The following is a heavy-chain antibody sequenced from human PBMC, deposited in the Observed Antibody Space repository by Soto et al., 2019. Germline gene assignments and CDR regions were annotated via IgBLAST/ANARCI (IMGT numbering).Heavy chain of an antibody. Sequence: QVQLVESGGGVVQAGRSLRLSCAASGFTFSSYGMHWVRQAPGKGLEWVAIIWYDGGNKYYADSVKGRFTISRDNSKNTLYLQMNSLGAEDTAVYYCARDKFLLSYWGQGTLVTVSS. CDR3: ARDKFLLSY. CDR2: IWYDGGNK. V-gene: IGHV3-33*01. CDR1: GFTFSSYG. J-gene: IGHJ4*02. D-gene: IGHD2-15*01.